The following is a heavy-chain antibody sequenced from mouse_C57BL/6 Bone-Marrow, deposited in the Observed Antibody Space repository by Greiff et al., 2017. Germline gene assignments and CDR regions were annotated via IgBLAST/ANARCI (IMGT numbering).Heavy chain of an antibody. Sequence: EVMLVESGRGLVKPGGSLKLSCAASGFTFSDYGMHWVRQAPEKGLEWVAYISSGSSTINYADTVKGRFTISRDNAKNTQFLQMTSLRSEDAAMYSCAGRYSVDFWDQGTTLTVSS. V-gene: IGHV5-17*01. CDR3: AGRYSVDF. CDR1: GFTFSDYG. D-gene: IGHD2-14*01. J-gene: IGHJ2*01. CDR2: ISSGSSTI.